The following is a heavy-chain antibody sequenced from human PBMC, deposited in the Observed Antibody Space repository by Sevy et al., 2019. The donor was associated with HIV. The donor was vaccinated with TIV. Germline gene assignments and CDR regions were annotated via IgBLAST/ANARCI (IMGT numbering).Heavy chain of an antibody. CDR1: GFTFSNYW. D-gene: IGHD3-10*01. V-gene: IGHV3-7*01. Sequence: GGSLRLSCAASGFTFSNYWMSWVRQAPGKGLEWVANIKQDGSEKYYVDSVKGRFTISRDNAKNSLYLQMNSLRAEDKAVYYCARDFGSGTYYNDYWGQGTLVTVSS. CDR3: ARDFGSGTYYNDY. CDR2: IKQDGSEK. J-gene: IGHJ4*02.